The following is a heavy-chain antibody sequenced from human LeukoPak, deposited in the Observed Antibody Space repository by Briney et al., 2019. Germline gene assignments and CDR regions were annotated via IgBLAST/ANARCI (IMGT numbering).Heavy chain of an antibody. CDR2: ISGSGGST. D-gene: IGHD3-3*01. J-gene: IGHJ6*03. V-gene: IGHV3-23*01. Sequence: GGSLRLSCAASGFTFSSYSMNWVRQAPGKGLEWVSAISGSGGSTYYADSVKGRFTISRDNSKNTLYLQMNSLRAEDTAVYYCAKDQLDYDFWSGVYYYYYMDVWGKGTTVTVSS. CDR1: GFTFSSYS. CDR3: AKDQLDYDFWSGVYYYYYMDV.